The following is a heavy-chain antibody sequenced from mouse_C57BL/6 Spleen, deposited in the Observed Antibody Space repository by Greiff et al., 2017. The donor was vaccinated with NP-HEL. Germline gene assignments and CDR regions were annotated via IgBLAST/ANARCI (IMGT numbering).Heavy chain of an antibody. CDR1: GYSFTDYH. CDR3: ARGGYCEGFAY. J-gene: IGHJ3*01. Sequence: EVQLQQSGPALVKPGASVKISCKASGYSFTDYHMNWVKQSTGTSLEWIGALTPNHGTTSYNQKFQGKATLTVHHSYSTAYLQHNSLTSEEAAVYYCARGGYCEGFAYWGQGTLVTVSA. CDR2: LTPNHGTT. D-gene: IGHD2-3*01. V-gene: IGHV1-39*01.